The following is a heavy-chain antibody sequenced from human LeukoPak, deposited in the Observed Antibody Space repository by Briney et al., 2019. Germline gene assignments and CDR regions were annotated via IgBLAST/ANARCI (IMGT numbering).Heavy chain of an antibody. V-gene: IGHV3-53*01. CDR3: ARYDFILISYFDL. Sequence: GGSLRLSCAASGFTVSTNYMSWVRQAPGKKLEWVSDIYSDGSTFYADSVKGRFTISRDNSKNALYLQMNSLRAEDTAVYHCARYDFILISYFDLWGRGTLVTVSS. CDR2: IYSDGST. D-gene: IGHD3-3*01. J-gene: IGHJ2*01. CDR1: GFTVSTNY.